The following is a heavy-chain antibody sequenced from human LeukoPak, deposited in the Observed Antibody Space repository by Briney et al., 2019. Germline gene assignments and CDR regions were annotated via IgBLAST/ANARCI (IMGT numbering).Heavy chain of an antibody. V-gene: IGHV1-69*13. CDR1: GGTFSGYA. CDR3: ARDGYSSGWDPSYYYYYMDV. CDR2: IIPIFGTA. D-gene: IGHD6-19*01. Sequence: ASVKVSCKASGGTFSGYAISWVRQAPGQGLEWMGGIIPIFGTANYAQKFQGRVTITADESTSTAYMELSSLRSGDTAVYYCARDGYSSGWDPSYYYYYMDVWGKGTTVTISS. J-gene: IGHJ6*03.